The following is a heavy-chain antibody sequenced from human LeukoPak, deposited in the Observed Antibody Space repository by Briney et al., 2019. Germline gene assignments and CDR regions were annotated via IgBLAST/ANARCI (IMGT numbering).Heavy chain of an antibody. CDR2: IWYVGSDK. V-gene: IGHV3-30*02. Sequence: GGSLRLSCAASGFTFSSYGMHWVRQAPGKGLEWVAVIWYVGSDKYYAESVKGRFTISRDNSKNTLYLQMNSLRAEDTAVYYCAKDEGGSGGYWGQGTLVTVSS. D-gene: IGHD3-16*01. CDR3: AKDEGGSGGY. J-gene: IGHJ4*02. CDR1: GFTFSSYG.